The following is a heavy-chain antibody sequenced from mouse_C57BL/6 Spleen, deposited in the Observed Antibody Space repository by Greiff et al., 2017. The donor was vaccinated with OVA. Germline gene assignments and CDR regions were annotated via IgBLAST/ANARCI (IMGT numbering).Heavy chain of an antibody. Sequence: EVQLQESGGGLVKPGGSLKLSCAASGFTFSDYGMHWVRQAPEKGLEWVAYISSGSSTIYYADTVKGRFTISRENAKNTLFLQMTSLRSEDTAMYYCARDGYEAMDYWGQGTSVTVSS. CDR3: ARDGYEAMDY. D-gene: IGHD2-3*01. J-gene: IGHJ4*01. CDR2: ISSGSSTI. V-gene: IGHV5-17*01. CDR1: GFTFSDYG.